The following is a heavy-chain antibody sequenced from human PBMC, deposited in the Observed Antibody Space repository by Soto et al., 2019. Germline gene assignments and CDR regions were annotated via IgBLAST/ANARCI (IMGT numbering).Heavy chain of an antibody. D-gene: IGHD6-13*01. V-gene: IGHV3-48*03. Sequence: QLVESGGGLLQPGGSLRLSCAVSGFTFSTYEMNWVRQAPGKGLEWVSYISSRGTTTYYADSMKGRFTISRDNAKNSLYLQMNSLRAEDTAVYYCARAAAGTYYYGLDVWGQGTTVTVSS. CDR1: GFTFSTYE. CDR3: ARAAAGTYYYGLDV. CDR2: ISSRGTTT. J-gene: IGHJ6*02.